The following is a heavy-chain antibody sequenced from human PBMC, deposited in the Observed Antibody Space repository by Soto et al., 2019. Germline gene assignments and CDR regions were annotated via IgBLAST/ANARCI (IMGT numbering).Heavy chain of an antibody. D-gene: IGHD3-9*01. J-gene: IGHJ5*02. Sequence: ASVKVSCKASGYTFTSYDINWVRQATGQGLGWMGWMNPNSGNTGYAQKFQGRVTMTRNTSISTAYMELSSLRSEDTAVYYCAREGRTYYDILTGYWFDPWGQGTLVTVSS. CDR1: GYTFTSYD. CDR3: AREGRTYYDILTGYWFDP. CDR2: MNPNSGNT. V-gene: IGHV1-8*01.